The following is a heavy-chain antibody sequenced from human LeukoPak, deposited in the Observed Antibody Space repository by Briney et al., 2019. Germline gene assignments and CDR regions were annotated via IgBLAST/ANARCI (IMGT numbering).Heavy chain of an antibody. CDR2: IIPYFDTT. J-gene: IGHJ4*02. CDR3: AGDGPPYYFDY. CDR1: GGTFSSYA. V-gene: IGHV1-69*13. Sequence: SVKVSCKASGGTFSSYAISWVRQAPGQGLEWMGGIIPYFDTTNSAQKFQGRVTITADESTTTVYMELSSLRSEDTAVYYCAGDGPPYYFDYWGQGTLVTVSS.